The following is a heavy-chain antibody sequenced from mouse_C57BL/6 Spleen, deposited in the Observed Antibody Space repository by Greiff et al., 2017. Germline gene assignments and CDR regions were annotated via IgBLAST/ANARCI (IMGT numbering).Heavy chain of an antibody. J-gene: IGHJ4*01. V-gene: IGHV7-3*01. D-gene: IGHD1-2*01. CDR1: GFTFTDYY. CDR3: ARDWLYYYAMDY. CDR2: IRNKANGYTT. Sequence: EVMLVESGGGLVQPGGSLSLSCAASGFTFTDYYMSWVRQPPGKALEWLGFIRNKANGYTTEYSASLKGRFTISSDNSKSILYLQMNALRAEDSATYYCARDWLYYYAMDYWGKGTSVTVSS.